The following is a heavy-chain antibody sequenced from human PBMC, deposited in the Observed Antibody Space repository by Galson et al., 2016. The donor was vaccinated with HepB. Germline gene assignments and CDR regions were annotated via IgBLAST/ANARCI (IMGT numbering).Heavy chain of an antibody. CDR3: ARGGIFPFDF. D-gene: IGHD3-3*01. Sequence: SLRLSCAASEFIFSNYWMHWVRQAPGKGLVWVSRINTDGTTTTYADSVKGRFTASRDNAKNQLYLQMNSLRAQDTAIYYCARGGIFPFDFWGQGSLVTVSP. CDR1: EFIFSNYW. V-gene: IGHV3-74*01. J-gene: IGHJ4*02. CDR2: INTDGTTT.